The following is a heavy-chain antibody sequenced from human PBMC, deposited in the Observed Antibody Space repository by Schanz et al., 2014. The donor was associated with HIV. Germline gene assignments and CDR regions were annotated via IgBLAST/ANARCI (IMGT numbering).Heavy chain of an antibody. Sequence: EVPLLESGGGLAQPGGSQRLSCAASGFAFSDYAMSWVRQAPGKGLEWVSSISAGGRDTYYADSVKGRFTISRDNSKNTLYLQVNSLRAEDTAVYYCARERMPANWKAGMDVWGQGTTVTVSS. D-gene: IGHD1-20*01. J-gene: IGHJ6*02. CDR3: ARERMPANWKAGMDV. CDR1: GFAFSDYA. V-gene: IGHV3-23*01. CDR2: ISAGGRDT.